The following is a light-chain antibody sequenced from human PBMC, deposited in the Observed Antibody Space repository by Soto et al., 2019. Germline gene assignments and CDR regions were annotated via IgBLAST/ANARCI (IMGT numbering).Light chain of an antibody. Sequence: EIVAPQGPGTVSLSPGERATLSCVASESVRHYVAWYQQKPAQAPRLLIYDASNRATGIPARFSGSGSGTDYTLTISSLEAEDFAVYYCQLRDNWSYIFAQGTKVDIK. V-gene: IGKV3-11*01. CDR1: ESVRHY. CDR3: QLRDNWSYI. CDR2: DAS. J-gene: IGKJ2*01.